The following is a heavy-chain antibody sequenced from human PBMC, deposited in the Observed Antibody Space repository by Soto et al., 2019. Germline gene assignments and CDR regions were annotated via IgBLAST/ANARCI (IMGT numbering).Heavy chain of an antibody. V-gene: IGHV2-5*01. CDR3: AHSPRDIVVVTAIYFDY. CDR1: GFSLSTSGVG. CDR2: IYWNDDK. J-gene: IGHJ4*02. Sequence: SGPTLVNPTQTLTLTCTFSGFSLSTSGVGVGWIRQPPGKALEWLALIYWNDDKRYSPSLKSRLTITKDTSKNQVVLTMTNMDLVDTATYFCAHSPRDIVVVTAIYFDYWGQGTLVTVSS. D-gene: IGHD2-21*02.